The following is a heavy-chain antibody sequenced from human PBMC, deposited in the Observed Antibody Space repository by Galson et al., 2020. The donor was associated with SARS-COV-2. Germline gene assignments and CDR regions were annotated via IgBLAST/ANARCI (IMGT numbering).Heavy chain of an antibody. V-gene: IGHV1-18*01. J-gene: IGHJ6*02. CDR3: ARAVVVVPGRTVSHYYYYGMDV. Sequence: ASVKVSCKASGYTFTSYGISWVRQAPGQGLEWMGWISAYNGNTNYAQKLQGRVTMTTDTSTSTAYMELRSLRSDDTAVYYCARAVVVVPGRTVSHYYYYGMDVWGQGTTVTVSS. D-gene: IGHD2-2*01. CDR2: ISAYNGNT. CDR1: GYTFTSYG.